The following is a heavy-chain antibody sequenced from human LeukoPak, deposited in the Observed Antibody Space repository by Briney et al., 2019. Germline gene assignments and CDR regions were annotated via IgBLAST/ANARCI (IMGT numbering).Heavy chain of an antibody. J-gene: IGHJ1*01. CDR3: AKESRLHEYFQH. CDR1: GLTFSSYG. V-gene: IGHV3-30*18. CDR2: ISYDGSNK. Sequence: PGGSLRLSCVVSGLTFSSYGMHWVRQAPGKGLEWVAVISYDGSNKYYADSVKGRFTISRDNTKNTLYLQMNSLRAEDTAVYYCAKESRLHEYFQHWGQGTLVTVSS. D-gene: IGHD6-25*01.